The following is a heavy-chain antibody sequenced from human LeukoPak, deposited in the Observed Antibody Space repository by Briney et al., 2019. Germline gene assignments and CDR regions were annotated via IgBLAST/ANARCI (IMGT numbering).Heavy chain of an antibody. CDR1: GGSFSGYY. CDR3: ARGRPFLYYDSSGYSWFDP. V-gene: IGHV4-34*01. J-gene: IGHJ5*02. Sequence: PSETLSLTCAVYGGSFSGYYWRWIRQPPGKGLEWIGEINHSGSTNYNPSLKSRVTISVDTSKNQFSLKLSSLTAADTAVYYCARGRPFLYYDSSGYSWFDPWGQGTLVTVSS. CDR2: INHSGST. D-gene: IGHD3-22*01.